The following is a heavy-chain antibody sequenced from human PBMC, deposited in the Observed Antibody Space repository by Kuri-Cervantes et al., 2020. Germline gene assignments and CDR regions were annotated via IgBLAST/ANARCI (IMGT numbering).Heavy chain of an antibody. CDR2: IYYSGST. J-gene: IGHJ5*02. CDR3: ARWGYGSGSHRGYDP. D-gene: IGHD3-10*01. CDR1: GGSISSGGYY. Sequence: SCTVSGGSISSGGYYWSWIRQHPGKGLEWIGYIYYSGSTYYNPSLKSRVTISVDTSKIQISLKLSSVTAADTAVYYCARWGYGSGSHRGYDPWGHGILVTVSS. V-gene: IGHV4-31*02.